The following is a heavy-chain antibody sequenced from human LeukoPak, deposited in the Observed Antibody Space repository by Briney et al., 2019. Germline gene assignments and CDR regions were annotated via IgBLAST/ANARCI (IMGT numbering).Heavy chain of an antibody. Sequence: SVKVSCKASGYTFTSYGISWVRQAPGQGLEWMGGIIPIFGTANYAQKFQGRVTITTDESTSTAYMELSSLRSEDTAVYYCARRAFYSRGGNWFDPWGQGTLVTVSS. J-gene: IGHJ5*02. CDR1: GYTFTSYG. CDR2: IIPIFGTA. V-gene: IGHV1-69*05. D-gene: IGHD4-11*01. CDR3: ARRAFYSRGGNWFDP.